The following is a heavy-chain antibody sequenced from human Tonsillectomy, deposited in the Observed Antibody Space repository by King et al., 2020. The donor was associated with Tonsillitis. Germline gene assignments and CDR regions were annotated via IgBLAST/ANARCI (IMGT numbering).Heavy chain of an antibody. J-gene: IGHJ5*02. CDR2: IQSGGTT. CDR3: ARGTNRDT. V-gene: IGHV3-66*01. Sequence: VQLVESGGGLVEPGGSLRLSCAVSGITVSGNYMNWVRQAPGKGLEWVSIIQSGGTTYYADSVKGRFTISRDNSKNTVFLQMNSLRGEDTAVYYCARGTNRDTWGQGTLVSVSS. CDR1: GITVSGNY. D-gene: IGHD1-14*01.